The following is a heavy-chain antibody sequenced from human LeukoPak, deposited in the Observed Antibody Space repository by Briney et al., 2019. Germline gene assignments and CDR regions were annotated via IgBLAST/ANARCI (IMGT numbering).Heavy chain of an antibody. CDR2: ISGSGGST. Sequence: PGGSLRLSCVVSGFTFSNFAMSWVRQAPGKGLEWVSAISGSGGSTYYADSVKGRFTISRDNSKNTLYLQMNSLRAEDTAVYYCAKDRYFDWSLDYWGQGTLVTVSS. D-gene: IGHD3-9*01. CDR1: GFTFSNFA. CDR3: AKDRYFDWSLDY. J-gene: IGHJ4*02. V-gene: IGHV3-23*01.